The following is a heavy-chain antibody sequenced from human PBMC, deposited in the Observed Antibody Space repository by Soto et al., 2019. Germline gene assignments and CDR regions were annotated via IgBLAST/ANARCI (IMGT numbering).Heavy chain of an antibody. J-gene: IGHJ6*02. V-gene: IGHV3-30*18. CDR1: GFAFSSYG. CDR3: AKDLLTTVTTYYGSGSYYNPALYYYGMDV. D-gene: IGHD3-10*01. CDR2: ISYDGSNK. Sequence: GGSLRLSCAASGFAFSSYGMHWVRQAPGKWLEWVAVISYDGSNKYYADSVKGRFTISRDNSKNTLYLQMNSLRAEDTAVYYCAKDLLTTVTTYYGSGSYYNPALYYYGMDVWGQGXTVTVYS.